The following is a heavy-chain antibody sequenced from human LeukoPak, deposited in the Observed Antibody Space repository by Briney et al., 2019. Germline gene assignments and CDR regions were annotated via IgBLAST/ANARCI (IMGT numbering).Heavy chain of an antibody. CDR1: GGSVSSGSYY. D-gene: IGHD3-10*01. CDR3: ARERGVPGSDAFDI. V-gene: IGHV4-61*01. J-gene: IGHJ3*02. CDR2: MSYSGSS. Sequence: SETLSLTCTVSGGSVSSGSYYWTWIRQPPGKGLEWIGYMSYSGSSDYNPSLKSRFTISIDASKNQFSLILSSVTAADTAVYYCARERGVPGSDAFDIWGQGTMVTVSS.